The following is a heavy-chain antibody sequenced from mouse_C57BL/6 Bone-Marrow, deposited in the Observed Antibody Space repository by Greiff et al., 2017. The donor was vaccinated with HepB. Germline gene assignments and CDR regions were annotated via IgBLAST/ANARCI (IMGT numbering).Heavy chain of an antibody. V-gene: IGHV1-55*01. Sequence: QVQLKQSGAELVKPGASVKMSCKASGYTFTSYWITWVKQRPGQGLEWIGDIYPGSGSTNYNEKFKSKATLTVDTSSSTAYMQLSSLTSEDSAVYYCARGEGGDYYAMDYWGQGTSVTVSS. CDR3: ARGEGGDYYAMDY. J-gene: IGHJ4*01. CDR2: IYPGSGST. CDR1: GYTFTSYW.